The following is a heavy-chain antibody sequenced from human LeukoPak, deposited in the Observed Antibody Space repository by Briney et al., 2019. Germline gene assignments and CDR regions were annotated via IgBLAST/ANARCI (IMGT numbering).Heavy chain of an antibody. Sequence: GGSLRLSCAASGFTFSSYWMHWVRQGPGKGLVWVSRIYSDGSDTIYADSVKGRITISRDNAKNTLYLQMNSLRAEDTAVYYCVRDESGSPDYWGQGTLVTVSS. CDR3: VRDESGSPDY. V-gene: IGHV3-74*01. CDR1: GFTFSSYW. D-gene: IGHD1-26*01. J-gene: IGHJ4*02. CDR2: IYSDGSDT.